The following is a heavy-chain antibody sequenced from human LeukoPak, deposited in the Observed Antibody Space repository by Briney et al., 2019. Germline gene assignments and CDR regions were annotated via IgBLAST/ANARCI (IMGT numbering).Heavy chain of an antibody. D-gene: IGHD3-22*01. J-gene: IGHJ4*02. V-gene: IGHV4-61*02. CDR3: ARDRYYYDSSGYSNFDY. CDR2: IYSSGST. CDR1: GGSISSGSYY. Sequence: PSETLSLTCTVSGGSISSGSYYWNWIRQPARKGLEWIGRIYSSGSTNYNPSLKSRVTMSVDTSKNQFSLKLSSVTAADTAAYYCARDRYYYDSSGYSNFDYWGQGTLVTVSS.